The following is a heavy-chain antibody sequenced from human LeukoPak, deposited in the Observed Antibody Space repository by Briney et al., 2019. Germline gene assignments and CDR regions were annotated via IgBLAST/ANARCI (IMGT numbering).Heavy chain of an antibody. Sequence: SETLSLTCAVYGGSFSGYYWGWIRQPPGKGLEWIGEINQSGSTNYNPSRKGRVTIPVETSKNQLSMQLSSVTAEDTAVYSCARDYKVLKGFVPREVGATGGWFDPWGQGPLVTVYS. J-gene: IGHJ5*02. CDR3: ARDYKVLKGFVPREVGATGGWFDP. D-gene: IGHD1-26*01. CDR1: GGSFSGYY. CDR2: INQSGST. V-gene: IGHV4-34*01.